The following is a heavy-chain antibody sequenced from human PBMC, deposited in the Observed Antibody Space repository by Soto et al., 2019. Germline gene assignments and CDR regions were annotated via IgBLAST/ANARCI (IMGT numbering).Heavy chain of an antibody. V-gene: IGHV3-23*01. CDR2: ISGSGGST. Sequence: EVQLLESGGGLVQPGGSLRLSCAASGFTFSSYAMSWVRQAPGKGLEWVSAISGSGGSTYYADSVKGRFTISRDNSKNTLYLQMNSLRAEDTAVYYCAKAQPPRYPGDYYYGMDVWGQGTTVTVSS. CDR1: GFTFSSYA. J-gene: IGHJ6*02. CDR3: AKAQPPRYPGDYYYGMDV. D-gene: IGHD1-1*01.